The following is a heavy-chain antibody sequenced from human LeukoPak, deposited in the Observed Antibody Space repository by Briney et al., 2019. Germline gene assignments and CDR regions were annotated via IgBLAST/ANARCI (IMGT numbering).Heavy chain of an antibody. CDR3: AKRWDACRSGIPNFDP. CDR2: IIGCGDSA. D-gene: IGHD4/OR15-4a*01. Sequence: GGSVRLFWSAFGFNFRSSAMSWVRQAPGKGLEWVSSIIGCGDSAFYADSVKGRVTISRDNSKNTLYLQMNSLRAEDTAVDYCAKRWDACRSGIPNFDPWGRGTLVTVSS. J-gene: IGHJ5*02. V-gene: IGHV3-23*01. CDR1: GFNFRSSA.